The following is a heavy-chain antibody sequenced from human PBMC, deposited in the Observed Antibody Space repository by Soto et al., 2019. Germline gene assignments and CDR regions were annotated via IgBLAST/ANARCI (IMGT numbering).Heavy chain of an antibody. D-gene: IGHD4-17*01. J-gene: IGHJ6*03. CDR2: ISGSSVYT. CDR1: GLSLSNYA. V-gene: IGHV3-23*01. Sequence: EVQLLESGGGLVQPGGSLRLSCAASGLSLSNYAMNWVRQAPGKGPEWVSSISGSSVYTYYADSVKGRFTISRDTSKNTLYLQMNTLRAEDTAIYYCAKCNGDFLPRYFYYYMDVWGEGTTVTVSS. CDR3: AKCNGDFLPRYFYYYMDV.